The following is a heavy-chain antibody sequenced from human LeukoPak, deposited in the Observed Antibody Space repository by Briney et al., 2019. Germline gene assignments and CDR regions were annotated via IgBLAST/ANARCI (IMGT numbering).Heavy chain of an antibody. CDR3: ARYYGDSGSQYYFDY. CDR1: GFTFSDAW. Sequence: GGSLRLSCAASGFTFSDAWMSWVRQAPGKGLEWVGRIKSKPDGGTTDYAAPVKGRFTISRDDSKNTLYLQMNSLKIEDTAVYYCARYYGDSGSQYYFDYWGQGTLVTVSS. CDR2: IKSKPDGGTT. V-gene: IGHV3-15*01. J-gene: IGHJ4*02. D-gene: IGHD3-22*01.